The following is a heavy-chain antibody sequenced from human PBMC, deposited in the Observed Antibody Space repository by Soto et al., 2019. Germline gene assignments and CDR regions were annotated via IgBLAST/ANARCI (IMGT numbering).Heavy chain of an antibody. CDR2: IYYTGST. D-gene: IGHD1-1*01. Sequence: SETLSLTCTVAGGSITSTSYYWGWISQPPGKGLEWIGSIYYTGSTHYNPTLKSRVTISVDTSKIQFSLKLSSVTAADTAVYYCARQYNWNDFSSDFWGQGTLVTVSS. CDR1: GGSITSTSYY. V-gene: IGHV4-39*01. CDR3: ARQYNWNDFSSDF. J-gene: IGHJ4*02.